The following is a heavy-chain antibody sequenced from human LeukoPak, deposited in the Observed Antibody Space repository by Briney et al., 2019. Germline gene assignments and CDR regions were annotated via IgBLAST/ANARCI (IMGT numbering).Heavy chain of an antibody. Sequence: ASVKVSCKASGYTFTSYAMHWVRQAPGQRLEWMGWINAGNGNTKYSQKFQGRVTITRDTSASTAYMELSSLRSEDTAVYYCARARGAVAAKTGGYYFDYWGPGTLVTVSS. CDR1: GYTFTSYA. CDR2: INAGNGNT. D-gene: IGHD6-19*01. CDR3: ARARGAVAAKTGGYYFDY. J-gene: IGHJ4*02. V-gene: IGHV1-3*01.